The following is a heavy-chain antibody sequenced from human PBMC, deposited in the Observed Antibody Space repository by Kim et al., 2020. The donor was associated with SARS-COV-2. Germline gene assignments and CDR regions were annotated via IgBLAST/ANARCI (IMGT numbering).Heavy chain of an antibody. D-gene: IGHD1-26*01. J-gene: IGHJ4*02. CDR3: ARVYRGSSTGFDY. V-gene: IGHV3-33*01. Sequence: ADSGTGPLTTSTDNSKNTLYLQMNSLRAEDTAVYYCARVYRGSSTGFDYWGQGTLVTVSS.